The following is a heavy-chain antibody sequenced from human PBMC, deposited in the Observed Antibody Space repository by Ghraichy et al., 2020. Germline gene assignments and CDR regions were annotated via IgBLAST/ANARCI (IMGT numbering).Heavy chain of an antibody. D-gene: IGHD3-10*01. CDR2: IYYSGST. V-gene: IGHV4-59*01. CDR1: GGSISSYY. J-gene: IGHJ5*02. CDR3: ASLGHYYGSGGGESWFDP. Sequence: SETLSLTCTVSGGSISSYYWSWIRQPPGKGLEWIGYIYYSGSTNYNPSLKSRVTISVDTSKNQFSLKLSSVTAADTAVYYCASLGHYYGSGGGESWFDPWGQGTLVTVSS.